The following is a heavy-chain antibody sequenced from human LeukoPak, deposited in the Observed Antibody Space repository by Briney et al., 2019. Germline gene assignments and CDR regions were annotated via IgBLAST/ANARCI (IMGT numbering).Heavy chain of an antibody. CDR3: ARSGGQQWLVLFDY. Sequence: SQTLSLTCAISGDGVSSNSAAWNWIRQFPSRGLEWLGRTYYRSKWYNDYAVSVKSRITINPDTSKNQFSLQLNSVTPEDTAVYYCARSGGQQWLVLFDYWGQGTLVTVSS. CDR2: TYYRSKWYN. CDR1: GDGVSSNSAA. D-gene: IGHD6-19*01. V-gene: IGHV6-1*01. J-gene: IGHJ4*02.